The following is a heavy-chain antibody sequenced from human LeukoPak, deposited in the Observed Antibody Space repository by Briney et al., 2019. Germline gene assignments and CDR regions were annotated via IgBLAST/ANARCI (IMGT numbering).Heavy chain of an antibody. CDR1: GYTFTNYA. CDR3: ARPTEEDYFDF. CDR2: INTITGNP. J-gene: IGHJ4*02. Sequence: GASVKVSCKASGYTFTNYAMNWVRQAPGQGLEWMGWINTITGNPTYAQGFTGRFVFSLDTSVSTAYLQISSLKAEDTAVYYCARPTEEDYFDFWGQGTLVTVSS. D-gene: IGHD4-17*01. V-gene: IGHV7-4-1*02.